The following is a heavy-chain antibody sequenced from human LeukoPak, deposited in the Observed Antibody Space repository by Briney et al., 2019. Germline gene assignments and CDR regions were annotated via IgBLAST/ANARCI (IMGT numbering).Heavy chain of an antibody. J-gene: IGHJ6*03. CDR3: ARGGTSGWYRPAYYYYYYMDV. CDR2: MNPNSGNT. D-gene: IGHD6-19*01. V-gene: IGHV1-8*03. CDR1: GYTFTSYD. Sequence: GASVKVSCKASGYTFTSYDINWVRQATGQGLEWMGWMNPNSGNTGYAQKFQGRVTITRNTSISTAYMELSSLRSEDTAVYYCARGGTSGWYRPAYYYYYYMDVWGKGTTVTVSS.